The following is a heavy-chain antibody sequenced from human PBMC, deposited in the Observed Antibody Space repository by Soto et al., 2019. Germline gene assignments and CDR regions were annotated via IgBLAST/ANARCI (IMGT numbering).Heavy chain of an antibody. CDR1: GFTFSSYS. V-gene: IGHV3-48*01. CDR3: AKAPQYYYYYYMDV. J-gene: IGHJ6*03. CDR2: ISSSSSTI. Sequence: PGGSLRLSCAASGFTFSSYSMNWVRQAPGKRLEWVSYISSSSSTIYYADSVKGRFTISRDNSKNTLYLQMNSLRAEDTAVYYCAKAPQYYYYYYMDVWGKGTTVTVSS.